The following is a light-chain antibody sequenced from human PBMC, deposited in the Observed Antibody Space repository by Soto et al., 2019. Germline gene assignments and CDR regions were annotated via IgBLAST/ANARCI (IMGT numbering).Light chain of an antibody. J-gene: IGKJ1*01. CDR3: QQYNRYWT. Sequence: DIQMTQSPSTLSASVGDRVTITCRASQTVERWLAWYQQKPGKAPKLLIYDVSSLESGVPSRFSGSGSETEFTLTISSLLPDDFATYYCQQYNRYWTFGQGTKVDIK. V-gene: IGKV1-5*01. CDR2: DVS. CDR1: QTVERW.